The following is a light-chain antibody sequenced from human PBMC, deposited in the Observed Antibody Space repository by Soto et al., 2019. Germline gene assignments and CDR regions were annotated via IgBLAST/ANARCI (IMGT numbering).Light chain of an antibody. Sequence: EIVLTQSPGTLSLSPGERATLSCRASQSVSNIYLAWYKQKPGQAPRLLIYDASSRATGIPDRFSGSGSGTDFTLTSSRLEPEDFAVYYCQQYGETFGQGTKVEIK. V-gene: IGKV3-20*01. CDR2: DAS. J-gene: IGKJ1*01. CDR1: QSVSNIY. CDR3: QQYGET.